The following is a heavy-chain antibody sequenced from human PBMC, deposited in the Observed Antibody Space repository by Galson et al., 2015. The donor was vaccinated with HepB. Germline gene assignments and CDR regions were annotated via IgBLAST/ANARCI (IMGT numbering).Heavy chain of an antibody. V-gene: IGHV5-51*01. CDR2: IFPGDSDT. Sequence: QSGAEVKKPGESLKISCKVSGYSFTTYWIGWVRQMPGKGLEWMAIIFPGDSDTRYSPSFQGQVIISADRSISTAYLEWSSLKASDTAMYYCVATPQGYGMDVWGHGTTVTVSS. CDR3: VATPQGYGMDV. CDR1: GYSFTTYW. J-gene: IGHJ6*02.